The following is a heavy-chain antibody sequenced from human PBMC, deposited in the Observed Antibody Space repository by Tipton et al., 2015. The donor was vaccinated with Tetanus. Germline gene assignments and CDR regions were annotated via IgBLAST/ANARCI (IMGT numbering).Heavy chain of an antibody. J-gene: IGHJ6*02. CDR3: ARRSLTNYGLDV. CDR1: GFIFSDYY. V-gene: IGHV3-11*01. CDR2: ISGDGSPI. Sequence: SLRLSCAASGFIFSDYYMSWIRKAPGRGLEWLSFISGDGSPIHYADSVKGRFTVSRDNAKRSLYLQMNDLRAEDTAVYFCARRSLTNYGLDVWGQGTPVTVSS. D-gene: IGHD1-1*01.